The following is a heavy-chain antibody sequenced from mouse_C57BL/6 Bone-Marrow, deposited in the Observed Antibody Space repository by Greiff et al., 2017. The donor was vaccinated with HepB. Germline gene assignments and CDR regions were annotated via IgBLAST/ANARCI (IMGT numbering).Heavy chain of an antibody. CDR3: ARDEEGYYAWFAY. CDR1: GFTFSSYA. V-gene: IGHV5-4*01. J-gene: IGHJ3*01. Sequence: EVKLVESGGGLVKPGGSLKLSCAASGFTFSSYAMSWVRQTPEKRLEWVATISDGGSYTYYPDNVKGRFTISRDNAKNNLYLQMSHLKSEDTAMYYCARDEEGYYAWFAYWGQGTLVTVSA. D-gene: IGHD2-3*01. CDR2: ISDGGSYT.